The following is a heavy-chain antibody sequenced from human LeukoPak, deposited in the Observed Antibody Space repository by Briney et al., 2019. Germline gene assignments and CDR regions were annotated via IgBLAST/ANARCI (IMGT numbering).Heavy chain of an antibody. CDR2: ISYHGRNK. V-gene: IGHV3-30*04. CDR3: ARNVRRGGMDV. Sequence: GGSLRLSCAASGFTFSTYAIHWVRQAPGKGLEWVAVISYHGRNKYYADSVKGRFTISRDNSKNTLYLQMNSLRADDTAVYYCARNVRRGGMDVWGQGTTVTVSS. J-gene: IGHJ6*02. CDR1: GFTFSTYA. D-gene: IGHD3-10*01.